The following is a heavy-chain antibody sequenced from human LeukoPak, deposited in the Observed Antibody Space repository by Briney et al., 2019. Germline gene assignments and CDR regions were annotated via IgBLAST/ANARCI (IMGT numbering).Heavy chain of an antibody. CDR2: ISVYNGNT. V-gene: IGHV1-18*01. Sequence: GASVKVSCKASDYTFTSDGISWVRQAPGQGLEWMGWISVYNGNTNYAQKFQGRVTMTRDTSTSTVYMELSSLRSEDTAVYYCATDLWGDYSNYPYYYYGMDVWGQGTTVTVSS. CDR3: ATDLWGDYSNYPYYYYGMDV. J-gene: IGHJ6*02. D-gene: IGHD4-11*01. CDR1: DYTFTSDG.